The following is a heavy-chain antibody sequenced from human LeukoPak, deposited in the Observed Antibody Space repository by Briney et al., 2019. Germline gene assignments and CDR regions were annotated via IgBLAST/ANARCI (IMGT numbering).Heavy chain of an antibody. J-gene: IGHJ4*02. V-gene: IGHV4-59*02. CDR3: ARAKYSYDSSGYYSLFDY. CDR1: GGSVSNHY. CDR2: VYNNECT. Sequence: PSETLSLTCTVSGGSVSNHYWDWIRQPPGEGLEWIGYVYNNECTDYNPSLRSRVTISIDTSKNQFSLKLGSVTAADTAVYYCARAKYSYDSSGYYSLFDYWGQGPLVTVSS. D-gene: IGHD3-22*01.